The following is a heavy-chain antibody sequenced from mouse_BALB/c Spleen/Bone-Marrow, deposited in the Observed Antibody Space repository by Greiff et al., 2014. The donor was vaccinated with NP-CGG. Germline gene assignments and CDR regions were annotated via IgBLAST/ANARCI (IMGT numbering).Heavy chain of an antibody. CDR1: GFTLTDYY. Sequence: EVKLVESGGGLVQPGGSLRLSCATSGFTLTDYYMSWVRQPPGKALEWLGFIRNKANGYTTEYSASVKGRFTISRDNSQSILYLQMNTLRAEDSATYYCAREGVYYGNPYWYFDVWGAGTTVTVSS. J-gene: IGHJ1*01. CDR2: IRNKANGYTT. V-gene: IGHV7-3*02. D-gene: IGHD2-1*01. CDR3: AREGVYYGNPYWYFDV.